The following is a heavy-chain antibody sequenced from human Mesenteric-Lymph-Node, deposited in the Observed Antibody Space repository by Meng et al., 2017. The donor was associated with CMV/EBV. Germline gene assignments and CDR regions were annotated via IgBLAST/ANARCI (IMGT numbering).Heavy chain of an antibody. CDR2: IYHSGTT. V-gene: IGHV4-59*01. D-gene: IGHD3-3*01. CDR3: ARSPSYDFWSGYSYFFDY. Sequence: GSLRLSCSVSGSSINTFHWTWIRQSPGKALEWIGYIYHSGTTNYNPSLKSRVTISIDTSKKQLYLKLNSVTAADTAMYYCARSPSYDFWSGYSYFFDYWGQGNLVTVSS. CDR1: GSSINTFH. J-gene: IGHJ4*02.